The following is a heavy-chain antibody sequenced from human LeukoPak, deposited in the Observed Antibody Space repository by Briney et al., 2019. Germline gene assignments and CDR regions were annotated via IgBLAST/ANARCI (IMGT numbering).Heavy chain of an antibody. CDR3: ARDLYWNYHSLDY. J-gene: IGHJ4*02. CDR2: ISSSSSYI. V-gene: IGHV3-21*06. Sequence: GGSLRLSCAASGFTFSNYGMSWVRQAPGKGLEWVSSISSSSSYIYYADSLKGRFTISRDNAKNSLCLQMNSLSADDTAIYYCARDLYWNYHSLDYWGQGTLVTVSS. D-gene: IGHD1-7*01. CDR1: GFTFSNYG.